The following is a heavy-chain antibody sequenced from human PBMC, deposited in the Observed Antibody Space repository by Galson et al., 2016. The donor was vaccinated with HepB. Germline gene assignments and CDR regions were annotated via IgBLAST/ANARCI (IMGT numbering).Heavy chain of an antibody. V-gene: IGHV1-69*10. Sequence: SVKISCKASGGTFNSYVINWVRQAPGQGLEWMGGIIPILDIANYAQRFQGRVTITADKSTSTAYMELSSLRSEDTAVYYCARDWKNGPGVTFPSGMDVWGQGTTVTVSS. J-gene: IGHJ6*02. CDR3: ARDWKNGPGVTFPSGMDV. D-gene: IGHD4-23*01. CDR1: GGTFNSYV. CDR2: IIPILDIA.